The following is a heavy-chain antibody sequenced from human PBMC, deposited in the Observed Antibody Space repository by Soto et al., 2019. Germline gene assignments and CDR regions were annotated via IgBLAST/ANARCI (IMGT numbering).Heavy chain of an antibody. CDR2: INHSGST. Sequence: SETLSLPCAVYGGSFSGYYWSWIRQPPGKGLEWIGEINHSGSTNYNPSLKSRVTISVDTSKNQFSLKLSSVTAADTAVYYCARARITIFGVVNYGSSSNYYYYGMDVWGQGTTVTVSS. D-gene: IGHD3-3*01. CDR3: ARARITIFGVVNYGSSSNYYYYGMDV. V-gene: IGHV4-34*01. CDR1: GGSFSGYY. J-gene: IGHJ6*02.